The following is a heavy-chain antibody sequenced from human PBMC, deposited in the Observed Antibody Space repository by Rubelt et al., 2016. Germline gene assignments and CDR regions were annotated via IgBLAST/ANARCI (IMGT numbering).Heavy chain of an antibody. CDR1: GGSISSSSYY. Sequence: QLQLQESGPGLVKPSETLSLTCTVSGGSISSSSYYWGWIRQPPGKGLEWIGSIYYSGSTYYNPSLKSRVTRSVDTSRNQFSLKLSSVTAADTAVYYCARGRFLEWLPPDYWGQGTLVTVSS. J-gene: IGHJ4*02. CDR2: IYYSGST. CDR3: ARGRFLEWLPPDY. D-gene: IGHD3-3*01. V-gene: IGHV4-39*01.